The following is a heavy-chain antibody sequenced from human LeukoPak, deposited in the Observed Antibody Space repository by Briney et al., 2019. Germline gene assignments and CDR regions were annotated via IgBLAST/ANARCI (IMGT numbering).Heavy chain of an antibody. CDR2: LYSGGST. Sequence: GGSLRLSCAASGFTVSSNYMSWVRQAPGKGLEWVSVLYSGGSTTYSDSVAGRFTISRDNSKNTLYLQMTSLRVEDTAVYYCARGSLEGLSHWGQGTLVTVAS. CDR3: ARGSLEGLSH. V-gene: IGHV3-66*01. CDR1: GFTVSSNY. J-gene: IGHJ4*02.